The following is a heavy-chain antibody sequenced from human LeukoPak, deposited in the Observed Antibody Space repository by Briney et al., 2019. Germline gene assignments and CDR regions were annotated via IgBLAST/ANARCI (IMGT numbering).Heavy chain of an antibody. CDR2: INPNSGGT. Sequence: ASVKVSCKVSGYTFTGYYMHWVRQAPGQGLEWMGWINPNSGGTNYAQKFQGRVTMTRDTSISTAYMELSRLRSDDTAVYYCARHNNRRLWLQSGDDAFDIWGQGTMVTVSS. J-gene: IGHJ3*02. V-gene: IGHV1-2*02. CDR3: ARHNNRRLWLQSGDDAFDI. CDR1: GYTFTGYY. D-gene: IGHD5-24*01.